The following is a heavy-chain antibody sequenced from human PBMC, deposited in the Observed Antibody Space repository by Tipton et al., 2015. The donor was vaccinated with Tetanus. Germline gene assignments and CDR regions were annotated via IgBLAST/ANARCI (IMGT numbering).Heavy chain of an antibody. CDR1: GFTFRSYA. CDR2: VSGRGSST. CDR3: AKGLWYSSSSYFDY. Sequence: SLRLSCAASGFTFRSYAMSWVRQAPGKGLEWVSAVSGRGSSTYYADSVKGRFTISRDSSKNTLYLQMNSLRAEDTAVYYCAKGLWYSSSSYFDYWGQGTLVTFSS. D-gene: IGHD6-6*01. J-gene: IGHJ4*02. V-gene: IGHV3-23*01.